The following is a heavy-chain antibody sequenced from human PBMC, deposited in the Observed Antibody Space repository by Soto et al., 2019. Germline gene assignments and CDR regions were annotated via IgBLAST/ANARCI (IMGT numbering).Heavy chain of an antibody. J-gene: IGHJ6*02. CDR1: GFTFSRYG. CDR2: IWYDGSNK. V-gene: IGHV3-33*01. Sequence: GGSLRLSCAASGFTFSRYGMHWVRQAPGEGLEWVAVIWYDGSNKYYADSVKGRFTISRDNSKNTLYLQMNSLRAEDTAVYYCARDRPRVRTSRGYYYGMDVWGQGTTVTVSS. CDR3: ARDRPRVRTSRGYYYGMDV. D-gene: IGHD3-16*01.